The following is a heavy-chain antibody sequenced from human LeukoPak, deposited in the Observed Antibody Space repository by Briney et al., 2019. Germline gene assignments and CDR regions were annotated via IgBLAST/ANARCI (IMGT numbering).Heavy chain of an antibody. Sequence: GGSLRLSCAASGFTFSSYWMSWVRQAPGKGQEWVANIKQDGSEKYYVDSVKGRFTISRDNAKNSLYLQMNSLRAEDTAVYYCARDWGIAVAGRGEKDYWGQGTLVTVSS. CDR3: ARDWGIAVAGRGEKDY. J-gene: IGHJ4*02. V-gene: IGHV3-7*01. D-gene: IGHD6-19*01. CDR2: IKQDGSEK. CDR1: GFTFSSYW.